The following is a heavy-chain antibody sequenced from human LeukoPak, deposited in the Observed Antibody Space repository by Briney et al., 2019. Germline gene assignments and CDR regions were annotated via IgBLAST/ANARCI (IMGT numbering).Heavy chain of an antibody. CDR1: GGTFSSYA. D-gene: IGHD2-15*01. V-gene: IGHV1-69*04. J-gene: IGHJ3*02. CDR2: IIPILGIA. Sequence: GASVKVSCKASGGTFSSYAINWVRQATGQGLEWMGRIIPILGIANYAQKFQGRVTITADKSTSTAYMELSSLRSEDTAVYYCASRRCSGGSCYSRGDAFDIWGQGTMVTVSS. CDR3: ASRRCSGGSCYSRGDAFDI.